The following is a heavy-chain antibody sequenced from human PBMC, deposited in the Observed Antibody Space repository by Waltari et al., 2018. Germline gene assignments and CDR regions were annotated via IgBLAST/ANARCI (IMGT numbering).Heavy chain of an antibody. CDR3: ARAGVEGWCDY. V-gene: IGHV3-30*01. CDR1: GFTFSSYA. J-gene: IGHJ4*02. D-gene: IGHD2-21*01. CDR2: ISYDGSNK. Sequence: QVQLVESGGGVVQPGRSLRLSCAASGFTFSSYAMPWVRQAPGKGREWVAVISYDGSNKYYADSVKGRFTISRDNSKNTLYLQMNSLRAEDTAVYYCARAGVEGWCDYWGQGTLVTVSS.